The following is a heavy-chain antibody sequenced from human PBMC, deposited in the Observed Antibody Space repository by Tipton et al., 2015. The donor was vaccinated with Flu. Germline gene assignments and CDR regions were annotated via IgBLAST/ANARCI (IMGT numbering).Heavy chain of an antibody. D-gene: IGHD2-15*01. CDR3: ARAATGLCGDGSCPPFDY. CDR2: INGEGSMT. V-gene: IGHV3-74*01. J-gene: IGHJ4*02. CDR1: GFTFSGYW. Sequence: SLRLSCEGSGFTFSGYWIHWVRQVPGKGLVWVSRINGEGSMTGYVDSVKGRFSLSRDNAKSTVYLEMNSLRDEDTAVYYCARAATGLCGDGSCPPFDYWGQGTLVTVSS.